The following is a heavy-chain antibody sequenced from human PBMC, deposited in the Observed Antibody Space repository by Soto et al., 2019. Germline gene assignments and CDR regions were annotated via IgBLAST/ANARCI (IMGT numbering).Heavy chain of an antibody. CDR2: IYPGNSNT. J-gene: IGHJ3*02. D-gene: IGHD2-15*01. V-gene: IGHV5-51*01. CDR1: GYTFTTFW. Sequence: GESLKISCTGFGYTFTTFWVAWLRQMPGKGLEWVGIIYPGNSNTMYSPSFQGQVTISADTALSTTYLQWDTLKPSDTAIYFCASDSHCDGGNCPMGGFDMWGQGTMVTVSS. CDR3: ASDSHCDGGNCPMGGFDM.